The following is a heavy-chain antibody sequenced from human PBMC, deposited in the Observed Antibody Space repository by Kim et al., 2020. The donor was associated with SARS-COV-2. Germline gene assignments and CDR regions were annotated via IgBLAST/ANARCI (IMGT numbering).Heavy chain of an antibody. J-gene: IGHJ5*02. CDR2: INTNTGNP. V-gene: IGHV7-4-1*02. Sequence: ASVKVSCKASVYTFTSYAMNWVRQAPGQGLEWMGWINTNTGNPTYAQGFTGRFVFSLDTSVSTAYLQISSLKAEDTAVYYCARDSLGITMVREGNWFYPWGQGTLVTVSS. CDR3: ARDSLGITMVREGNWFYP. D-gene: IGHD3-10*01. CDR1: VYTFTSYA.